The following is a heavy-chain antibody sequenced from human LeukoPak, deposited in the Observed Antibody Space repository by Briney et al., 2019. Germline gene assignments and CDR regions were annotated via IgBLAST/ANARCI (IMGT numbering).Heavy chain of an antibody. CDR1: GGSISSSSYY. J-gene: IGHJ4*02. Sequence: SETLSLTCTVSGGSISSSSYYWGWIRQPPEKGLEWIGSIYYSGSTYYNPSLKSRVTISVDTSKNQFSLKLSSVTAADTAVYYCAREALYCSSTSCYAAGAFDYWGQGTLVTVSS. V-gene: IGHV4-39*07. D-gene: IGHD2-2*01. CDR2: IYYSGST. CDR3: AREALYCSSTSCYAAGAFDY.